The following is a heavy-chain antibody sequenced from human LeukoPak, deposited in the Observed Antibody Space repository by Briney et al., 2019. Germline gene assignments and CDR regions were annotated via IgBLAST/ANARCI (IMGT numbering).Heavy chain of an antibody. CDR3: ARDAMVRGVLIDY. D-gene: IGHD3-10*01. Sequence: PGRSLRLSCAASGFTFGTYSMNWVRQAPGKGLEWVSSISSSSSYIYYADSVKGRFTISRDNAKNSLFLQMSSLRAEDTAVYYCARDAMVRGVLIDYWGQGTLVTVSS. V-gene: IGHV3-21*01. J-gene: IGHJ4*02. CDR2: ISSSSSYI. CDR1: GFTFGTYS.